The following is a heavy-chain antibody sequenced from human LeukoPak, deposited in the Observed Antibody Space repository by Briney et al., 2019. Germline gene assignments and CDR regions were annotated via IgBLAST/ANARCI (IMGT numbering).Heavy chain of an antibody. CDR2: ISSSSSYI. V-gene: IGHV3-21*01. CDR3: AREQPLLWFGEFRTLLSPYHYYMDV. CDR1: GFTFSSYS. Sequence: PGGSLRLSCAASGFTFSSYSMNWVRQAPGKGLEWVSSISSSSSYIYYADSVKGRFTISRDNAKNSLYLQMNSLRAEDTAVYYCAREQPLLWFGEFRTLLSPYHYYMDVWGKGTTVTVSS. D-gene: IGHD3-10*01. J-gene: IGHJ6*03.